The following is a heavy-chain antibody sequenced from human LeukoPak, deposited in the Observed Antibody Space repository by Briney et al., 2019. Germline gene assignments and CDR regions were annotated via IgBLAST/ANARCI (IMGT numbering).Heavy chain of an antibody. Sequence: SETLSLTCTVSGGSISSYYWSWIRQPPGRGLEWIGNIYYSGSTNYNPSLKSRVTISVDTSKNQFSLKLSSVTAADTAVYYCARGTTIRIFDYWGQGTLVTVPS. J-gene: IGHJ4*02. CDR3: ARGTTIRIFDY. CDR2: IYYSGST. V-gene: IGHV4-59*12. D-gene: IGHD3-9*01. CDR1: GGSISSYY.